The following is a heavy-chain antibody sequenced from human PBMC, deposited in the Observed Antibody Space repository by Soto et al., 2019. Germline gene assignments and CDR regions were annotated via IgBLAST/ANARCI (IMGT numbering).Heavy chain of an antibody. Sequence: ASVKVSCKASGYTFTSYGISWVRQAPGQGLEWMGWISAYNGNTNYAQKLQGRVTMTTDTSTSTAYMELRSLRSDDTAVYYCARDHYDFWSGYPGRSGFDPWGQGTLVTVSS. CDR2: ISAYNGNT. V-gene: IGHV1-18*01. CDR1: GYTFTSYG. D-gene: IGHD3-3*01. J-gene: IGHJ5*02. CDR3: ARDHYDFWSGYPGRSGFDP.